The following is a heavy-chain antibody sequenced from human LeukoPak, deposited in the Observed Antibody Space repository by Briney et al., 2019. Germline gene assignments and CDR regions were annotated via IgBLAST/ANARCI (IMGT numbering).Heavy chain of an antibody. J-gene: IGHJ6*02. CDR2: INPNSGGT. Sequence: ASAKVSCKASGYTFSGYYMHWVRQAPGQGLEWMGWINPNSGGTNYAQKFQGRVTMTRDTSISTAYMELSRLRSDDTAVYYCARVVYYYDSSGSATYYYYGMDVWGQGTTVTVSS. V-gene: IGHV1-2*02. CDR3: ARVVYYYDSSGSATYYYYGMDV. CDR1: GYTFSGYY. D-gene: IGHD3-22*01.